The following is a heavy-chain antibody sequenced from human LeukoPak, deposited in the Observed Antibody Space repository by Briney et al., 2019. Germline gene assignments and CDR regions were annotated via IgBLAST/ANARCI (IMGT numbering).Heavy chain of an antibody. D-gene: IGHD4-23*01. CDR2: INHSGST. CDR3: ASPGKRRAWDY. V-gene: IGHV4-34*01. CDR1: GGSFSGYY. Sequence: SETLSLTCAVYGGSFSGYYWSWIRQPPGKGLEWIGEINHSGSTNYNPSLKSRVTISVDTSKNQFSLKLSSVTAADTAVYYCASPGKRRAWDYWGQGTLVTVSS. J-gene: IGHJ4*02.